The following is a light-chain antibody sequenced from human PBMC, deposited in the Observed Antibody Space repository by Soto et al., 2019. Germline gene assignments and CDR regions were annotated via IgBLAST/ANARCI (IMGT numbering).Light chain of an antibody. CDR1: QSLVYSDGNTY. V-gene: IGKV2-30*01. CDR3: MPGAHYPRT. J-gene: IGKJ1*01. Sequence: DVVMTQSPLSLPVTLGQPASISCRSSQSLVYSDGNTYLNWFQQRPGQSPRRLIYKVSNRDSGVPGGFSGSGSGTDFTLKIRRVEAADVGVDYCMPGAHYPRTFGQGTKVKSN. CDR2: KVS.